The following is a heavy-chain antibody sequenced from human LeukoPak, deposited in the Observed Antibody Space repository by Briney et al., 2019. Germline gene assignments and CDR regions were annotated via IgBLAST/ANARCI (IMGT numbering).Heavy chain of an antibody. CDR2: ISGSGGST. V-gene: IGHV3-23*01. D-gene: IGHD5-18*01. CDR3: AKERYSYANGDFDY. CDR1: GFIFSSYA. J-gene: IGHJ4*02. Sequence: VGSLRLSCAASGFIFSSYAMSWVRQAPGKGLEWVSAISGSGGSTYYADSLKGRFTISRDNSKNTLYLQVNSLTAEDTALYYCAKERYSYANGDFDYWGQGTLVTVSS.